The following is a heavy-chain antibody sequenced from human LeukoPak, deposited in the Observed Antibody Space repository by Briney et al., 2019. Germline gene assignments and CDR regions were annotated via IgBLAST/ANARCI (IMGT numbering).Heavy chain of an antibody. CDR2: IYYSGST. CDR1: GFTVSSNY. D-gene: IGHD3-16*01. V-gene: IGHV4-59*02. J-gene: IGHJ4*02. Sequence: PGGSLRLSCAASGFTVSSNYMSWVRQPPGKGLEWIGSIYYSGSTYYNPSLKSRVTISVDTSKNQFSLKLSSVTAADTTVYYCARAIEGWGTFDYWGQGTLVTVSS. CDR3: ARAIEGWGTFDY.